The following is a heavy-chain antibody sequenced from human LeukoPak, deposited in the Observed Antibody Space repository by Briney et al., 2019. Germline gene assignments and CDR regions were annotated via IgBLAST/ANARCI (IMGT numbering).Heavy chain of an antibody. Sequence: GESLKISCKGSGYSFTSHWIAWVRQMPGKSLEWMGIIYPGDSDTRYSPSFQGQVSISVDKSTSTAYLQWSSLKASDTAMYYCARDAYYDSSGYVLVDAFDIWGQGTMVTVSS. CDR1: GYSFTSHW. J-gene: IGHJ3*02. D-gene: IGHD3-22*01. V-gene: IGHV5-51*01. CDR3: ARDAYYDSSGYVLVDAFDI. CDR2: IYPGDSDT.